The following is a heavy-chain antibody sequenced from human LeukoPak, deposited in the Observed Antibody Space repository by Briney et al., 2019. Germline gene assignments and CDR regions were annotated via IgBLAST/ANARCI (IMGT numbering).Heavy chain of an antibody. V-gene: IGHV3-30*02. Sequence: QSGGSLRLSCAASGFTFSSYGMHWVRQAPGKGLEWVAFIRYDGSNKYYADSVKGRFTISRDNSKNTLYLQMNSLRAEDTAVYYCAKDPLLVVPAAMPTGFDYWGQGTLVTVSS. D-gene: IGHD2-2*01. J-gene: IGHJ4*02. CDR3: AKDPLLVVPAAMPTGFDY. CDR2: IRYDGSNK. CDR1: GFTFSSYG.